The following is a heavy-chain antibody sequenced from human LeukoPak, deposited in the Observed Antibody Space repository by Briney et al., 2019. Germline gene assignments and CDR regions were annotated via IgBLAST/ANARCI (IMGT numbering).Heavy chain of an antibody. Sequence: PGGSLRLSCAASGFTFSSYAMHWFRQAPGKGLEWVAAISYDGSNKYYADSVKGRFTISRDNAKNSLYLQMNSLRAEDTAVYYCARLNWNYVNWFDPWGQGTLVTVSS. CDR1: GFTFSSYA. J-gene: IGHJ5*02. D-gene: IGHD1-7*01. CDR3: ARLNWNYVNWFDP. CDR2: ISYDGSNK. V-gene: IGHV3-30*04.